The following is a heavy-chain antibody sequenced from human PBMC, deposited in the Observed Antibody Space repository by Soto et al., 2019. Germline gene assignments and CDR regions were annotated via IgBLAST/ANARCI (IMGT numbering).Heavy chain of an antibody. CDR2: IYYIGST. D-gene: IGHD2-2*01. Sequence: LSLTCTVSGGSISSYYWSWIRQPPGKGLEWIGYIYYIGSTNYNPSLKSRVTISVDTSKNQFSLKLSSVTAADTAVYYCARADQVQAAVNLFAPSGQGTLVIVSS. V-gene: IGHV4-59*01. CDR3: ARADQVQAAVNLFAP. J-gene: IGHJ5*02. CDR1: GGSISSYY.